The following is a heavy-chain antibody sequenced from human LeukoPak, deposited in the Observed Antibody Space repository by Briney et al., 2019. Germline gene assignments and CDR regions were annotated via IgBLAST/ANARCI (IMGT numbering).Heavy chain of an antibody. V-gene: IGHV1-24*01. CDR3: ATVEKLPSLRFLEWLPDY. CDR2: FDPEDGET. Sequence: GASVKVSCKVSGYTLTELSMHWVRQAPGKGLEWMGGFDPEDGETIYAQKFQGRVTMTEDTSTDTAYMELSSLRSEDTAVYYCATVEKLPSLRFLEWLPDYWGQGTLVAVSS. D-gene: IGHD3-3*01. J-gene: IGHJ4*02. CDR1: GYTLTELS.